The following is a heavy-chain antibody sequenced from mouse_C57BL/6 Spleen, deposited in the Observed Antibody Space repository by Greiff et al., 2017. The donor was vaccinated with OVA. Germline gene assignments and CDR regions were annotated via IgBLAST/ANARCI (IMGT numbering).Heavy chain of an antibody. CDR1: GYAFSSSW. V-gene: IGHV1-82*01. Sequence: QVQLQQSGPELVKPGASVKISCKASGYAFSSSWMNWVKQRPGKGLEWIGRIYPGDGDTNYNGKFKGKATLTADKSSSTAHMQLSSLTSEDSAVYFCARGSTTVVDYWGQGTTLTVSS. J-gene: IGHJ2*01. D-gene: IGHD1-1*01. CDR2: IYPGDGDT. CDR3: ARGSTTVVDY.